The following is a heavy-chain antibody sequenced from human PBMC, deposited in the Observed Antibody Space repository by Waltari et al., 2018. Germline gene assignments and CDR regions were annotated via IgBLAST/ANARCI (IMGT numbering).Heavy chain of an antibody. CDR3: AMEGKTYYSQQPYYFDY. CDR1: GGTFSSNA. Sequence: QVQLVQSGAEVKKPGSSVKVSCKASGGTFSSNAISWVRQAPGQGLEWVGRAPGIGRGWEGGITPLFGAADYEQNFQGRVPITEDESTSTAYMELSSLRSEDTAVYYCAMEGKTYYSQQPYYFDYWGQGTLVTVSS. V-gene: IGHV1-69*01. D-gene: IGHD3-10*01. CDR2: ITPLFGAA. J-gene: IGHJ4*02.